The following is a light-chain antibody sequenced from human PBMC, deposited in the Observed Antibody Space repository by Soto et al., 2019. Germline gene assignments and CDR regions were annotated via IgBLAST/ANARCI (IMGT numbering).Light chain of an antibody. V-gene: IGKV1-5*01. J-gene: IGKJ1*01. CDR2: DAS. Sequence: DIQMTQSPSTLSASVGDRVTITCRASQSISSWLAWYQQKPGKAPKLLNYDASSLESGIPSRFSGSGSGTEFTLTISILQPDDFATYYCQQYNSYSPWTFGQGTKVDIK. CDR3: QQYNSYSPWT. CDR1: QSISSW.